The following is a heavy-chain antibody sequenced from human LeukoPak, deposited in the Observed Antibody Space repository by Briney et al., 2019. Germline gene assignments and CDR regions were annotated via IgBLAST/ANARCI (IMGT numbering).Heavy chain of an antibody. CDR3: ARDGSGSWRYFDH. V-gene: IGHV3-48*01. D-gene: IGHD6-13*01. Sequence: GGSLRLSCAASGFTFSSYSMNWVRQAPGKGLEWVSYISSSSSTIYYADSVKSRFTISRDNAKNSLYLQMNSLRAEDTAVYYCARDGSGSWRYFDHWGQGTLVTVSS. CDR2: ISSSSSTI. J-gene: IGHJ4*02. CDR1: GFTFSSYS.